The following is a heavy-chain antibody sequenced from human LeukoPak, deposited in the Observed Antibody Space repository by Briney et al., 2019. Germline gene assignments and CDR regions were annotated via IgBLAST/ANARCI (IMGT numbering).Heavy chain of an antibody. CDR2: IKLDGTER. D-gene: IGHD3-22*01. V-gene: IGHV3-7*01. CDR3: ASRDNSAWPWNY. Sequence: GGSLRLSCAASGFNFDRYWMNWVRQAPGKGLEWVANIKLDGTERNYVDSVKGRFTISRDYSKKSVYLQMNSLRDEDTAVYYCASRDNSAWPWNYWGQGTLVTVSS. J-gene: IGHJ4*02. CDR1: GFNFDRYW.